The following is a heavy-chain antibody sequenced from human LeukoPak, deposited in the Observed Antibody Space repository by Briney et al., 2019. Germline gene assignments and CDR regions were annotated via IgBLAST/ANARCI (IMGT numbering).Heavy chain of an antibody. Sequence: ASGKVACKASGYTFTSYGTSWVRHAPGRGLGWVGRISPYIGKTNYVQKLQGRVTMTTDTSTSTAYMELRSLRSDDTAVYYCAREDRHMNWFDPWGQGTLVTVSS. J-gene: IGHJ5*02. CDR3: AREDRHMNWFDP. CDR2: ISPYIGKT. V-gene: IGHV1-18*01. CDR1: GYTFTSYG.